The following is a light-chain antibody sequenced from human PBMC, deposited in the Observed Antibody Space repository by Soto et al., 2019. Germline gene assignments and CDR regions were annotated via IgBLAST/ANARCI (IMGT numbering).Light chain of an antibody. CDR3: QQYGSSPRT. V-gene: IGKV3-20*01. CDR2: GAS. J-gene: IGKJ1*01. Sequence: EIVLTQSPGILSLSPGDRATLSCRASQSVTSNYLAWYQQKPGQAPSRLTYGASSRATGISDRFSGSGSGTDFTLTISRLEPEDFAVYYCQQYGSSPRTFGQGTKVEI. CDR1: QSVTSNY.